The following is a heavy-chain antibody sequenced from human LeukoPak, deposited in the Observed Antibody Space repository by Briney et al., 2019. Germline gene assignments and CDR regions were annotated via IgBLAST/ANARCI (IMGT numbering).Heavy chain of an antibody. CDR2: INHSGST. J-gene: IGHJ4*02. V-gene: IGHV4-34*01. CDR3: AVLRYFDWLLTNPDDY. CDR1: GGSFSGYY. D-gene: IGHD3-9*01. Sequence: SETLSLTCAVYGGSFSGYYWSWIRQPPGKGLEWIGEINHSGSTNYNPSLKSRVTTSVDTSKNQFSLKLSSVTAADTAVYYCAVLRYFDWLLTNPDDYWGQGTLVTVSS.